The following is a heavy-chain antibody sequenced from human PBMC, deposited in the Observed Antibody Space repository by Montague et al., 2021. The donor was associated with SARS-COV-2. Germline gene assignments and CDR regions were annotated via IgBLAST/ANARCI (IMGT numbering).Heavy chain of an antibody. CDR1: GGSISIYY. J-gene: IGHJ4*02. D-gene: IGHD3-10*01. CDR3: ATDYGSGSYFDY. CDR2: MYYDGSP. V-gene: IGHV4-59*01. Sequence: SETLSLTCTVSGGSISIYYWSWIRQPPGKGLEWIGYMYYDGSPKYNPSLRGRVTISVDKSKNQCSLELSSVNAADTAVYYCATDYGSGSYFDYWGQGSLVTVSS.